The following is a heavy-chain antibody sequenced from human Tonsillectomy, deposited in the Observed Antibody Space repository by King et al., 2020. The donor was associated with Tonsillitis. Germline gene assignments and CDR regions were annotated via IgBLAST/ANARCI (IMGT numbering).Heavy chain of an antibody. J-gene: IGHJ4*02. CDR3: ARERLDSSGWGIDY. CDR2: ISFDGSNK. CDR1: GFSFSSNG. Sequence: VQLVESGGGVVQPGRSLSLSCAASGFSFSSNGMHWVRQAPGKGLEWVAVISFDGSNKNYADSVKGRLTISRDNSNNTLFLHMNSLRAEDTAVYYCARERLDSSGWGIDYWGQGALLSVSS. V-gene: IGHV3-33*05. D-gene: IGHD6-19*01.